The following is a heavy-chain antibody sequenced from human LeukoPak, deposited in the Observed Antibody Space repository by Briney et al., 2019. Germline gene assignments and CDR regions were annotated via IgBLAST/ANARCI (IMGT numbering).Heavy chain of an antibody. CDR2: IIPIFGTE. CDR1: GGTFSSYA. J-gene: IGHJ4*02. Sequence: XVKVSCKASGGTFSSYAMSWVRQAPGQGLEWMGGIIPIFGTENYAQKLQGRVTITRDESKSTAYMEVSSLRSEDTAVYYCAREGRWRYDSSGYYYSYWGQGTLVTVSS. V-gene: IGHV1-69*05. D-gene: IGHD3-22*01. CDR3: AREGRWRYDSSGYYYSY.